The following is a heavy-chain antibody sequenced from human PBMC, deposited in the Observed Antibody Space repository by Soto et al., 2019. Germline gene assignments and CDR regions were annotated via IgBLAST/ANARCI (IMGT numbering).Heavy chain of an antibody. Sequence: EVQLVESGGGLVQPGGSLRLSCVASGFTLSNHWMYWVRQVPGKGLVWVSRISTDGSKTEYADSVQGRFTISRDNAKNTMFLQVDRLRVEDTGVYYCARGPGHGGSYYEHWGQGTLVTVSS. CDR1: GFTLSNHW. D-gene: IGHD1-26*01. J-gene: IGHJ4*02. CDR3: ARGPGHGGSYYEH. CDR2: ISTDGSKT. V-gene: IGHV3-74*03.